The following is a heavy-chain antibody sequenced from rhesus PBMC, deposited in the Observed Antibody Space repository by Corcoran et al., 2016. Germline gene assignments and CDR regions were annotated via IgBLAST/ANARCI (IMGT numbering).Heavy chain of an antibody. V-gene: IGHV4-165*01. CDR1: GGSFLGYY. J-gene: IGHJ4*01. CDR2: ISGRSWSN. D-gene: IGHD3-3*01. CDR3: ASGPLQYVDWV. Sequence: QVQLQESGPGLVQPSEPLSLTCAVSGGSFLGYYWGWILQPPGKGMEWIGYISGRSWSNDYNPALKRRVTMSTDTSKNQFALRLSSVTAADTAVYYVASGPLQYVDWVWGQGVLVTVSS.